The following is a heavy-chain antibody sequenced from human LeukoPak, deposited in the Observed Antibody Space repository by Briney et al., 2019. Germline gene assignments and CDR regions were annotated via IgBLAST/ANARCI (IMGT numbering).Heavy chain of an antibody. CDR3: AKAGRGGHYFDY. CDR2: ISGSGGRT. Sequence: GGSLRLSCAASGFTFSSYAMSWVRQAPGKGLEWVSAISGSGGRTYYADSVKGRFTISRDNSKNTLYLQMNSLRAEDTAVYYCAKAGRGGHYFDYWGQGTLVTVS. V-gene: IGHV3-23*01. J-gene: IGHJ4*02. D-gene: IGHD3-16*01. CDR1: GFTFSSYA.